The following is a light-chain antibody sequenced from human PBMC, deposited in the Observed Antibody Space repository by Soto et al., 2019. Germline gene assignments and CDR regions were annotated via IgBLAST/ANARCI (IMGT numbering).Light chain of an antibody. CDR3: QQYNYLIT. CDR2: GAS. J-gene: IGKJ5*01. Sequence: EIVLTQSPGTLSLSPGERATLSCRASQSVSSSYLAWYQQKPGQAPRLLIYGASSRATGVPTRFSGSRSGAEFTLTINSLQSEDFAVYFCQQYNYLITFGQGTRLEI. CDR1: QSVSSSY. V-gene: IGKV3-20*01.